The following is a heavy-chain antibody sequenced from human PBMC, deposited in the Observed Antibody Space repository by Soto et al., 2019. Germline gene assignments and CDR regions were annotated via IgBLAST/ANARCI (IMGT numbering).Heavy chain of an antibody. J-gene: IGHJ6*02. D-gene: IGHD6-6*01. CDR1: GFTFNNAW. CDR2: IKSTVDGGTT. CDR3: TVSRCAARAYYYYYGMDV. Sequence: EVQLVESGGGLVKSGGSLRLSCAASGFTFNNAWMSWVRQAPGKGLEWVCRIKSTVDGGTTDYAAPVKGRFTISREDSRTTLDLQMNSLKTEDTGVYYCTVSRCAARAYYYYYGMDVWGQGATVTVSS. V-gene: IGHV3-15*01.